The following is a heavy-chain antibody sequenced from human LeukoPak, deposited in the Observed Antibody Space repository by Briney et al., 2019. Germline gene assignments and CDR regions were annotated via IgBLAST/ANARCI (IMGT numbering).Heavy chain of an antibody. V-gene: IGHV3-23*01. CDR1: GFTFSSYA. J-gene: IGHJ4*02. Sequence: SGGSLRLSCAASGFTFSSYAMSWVRQAPGKGLGWVSSISSSGGNTYYPDSVKGRFTISRDNSKDTMYLQMNSLRAEDTAVYYCAKDRPTWPIDYWGQGTLVTVSS. CDR3: AKDRPTWPIDY. CDR2: ISSSGGNT. D-gene: IGHD5-12*01.